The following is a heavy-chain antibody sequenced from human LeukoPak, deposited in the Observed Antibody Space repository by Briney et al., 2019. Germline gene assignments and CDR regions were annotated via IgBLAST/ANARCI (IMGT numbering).Heavy chain of an antibody. CDR2: IYYSGST. V-gene: IGHV4-61*01. CDR3: ASGRRDGYNSFDY. J-gene: IGHJ4*02. Sequence: PSETLSLTCAVSGYSISSGYYWSWIRQPPGKGLEWIGYIYYSGSTNYNPSLKSRVTISVDTSKNQFSLKLSSVTAADTAVYYCASGRRDGYNSFDYWGQGTLVTVSS. D-gene: IGHD5-24*01. CDR1: GYSISSGYY.